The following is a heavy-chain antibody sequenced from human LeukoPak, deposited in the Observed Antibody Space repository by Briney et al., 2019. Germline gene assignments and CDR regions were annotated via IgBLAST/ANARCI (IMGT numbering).Heavy chain of an antibody. CDR2: IYSGGST. J-gene: IGHJ4*02. CDR1: GFTVSSNY. D-gene: IGHD6-13*01. CDR3: ARSNSSSWFFFDY. Sequence: GGSLRLSCAASGFTVSSNYVSWVRQAPGKGLEWVSVIYSGGSTYYADSVKGRFTISRDNSKNTLYLQMNSLRAEDTAVYYCARSNSSSWFFFDYWGQGNLVTVSS. V-gene: IGHV3-53*01.